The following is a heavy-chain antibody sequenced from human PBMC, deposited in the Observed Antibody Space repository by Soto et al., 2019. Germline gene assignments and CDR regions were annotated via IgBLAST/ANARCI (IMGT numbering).Heavy chain of an antibody. J-gene: IGHJ4*02. V-gene: IGHV3-21*01. Sequence: GGSLRLSCAASGFTFSSYSMNWVRQAPGKGLEWVSSISSSSSYIYYADSVKGRFTISRDNAKNSLYLQMNSLRAEDTAVYYCARDKYVFCSGGSCSYNFDYWGQGTLVTVSS. CDR3: ARDKYVFCSGGSCSYNFDY. CDR1: GFTFSSYS. CDR2: ISSSSSYI. D-gene: IGHD2-15*01.